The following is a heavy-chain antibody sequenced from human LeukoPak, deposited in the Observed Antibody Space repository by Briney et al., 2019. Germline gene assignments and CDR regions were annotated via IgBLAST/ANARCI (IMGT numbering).Heavy chain of an antibody. V-gene: IGHV3-74*01. J-gene: IGHJ4*02. CDR2: INSDGSST. Sequence: GGSLRLSCEASGFTFSSYWMHWVRQAPGKGLVWVSRINSDGSSTSYADSVKGRFTISRDNAKNTLYLQMNSLRAEDTAVYYCARTDSRWLQSLDYWGQGTLVTVSS. D-gene: IGHD5-24*01. CDR3: ARTDSRWLQSLDY. CDR1: GFTFSSYW.